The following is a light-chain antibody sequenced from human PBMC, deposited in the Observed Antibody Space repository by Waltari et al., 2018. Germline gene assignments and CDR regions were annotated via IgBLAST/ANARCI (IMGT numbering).Light chain of an antibody. CDR3: QQYINYWT. J-gene: IGKJ1*01. V-gene: IGKV1-5*03. CDR2: MAS. Sequence: TQSPSTLSAFVGDKVTITCRASQNLDRLLAWYQQKPGKAPRLLISMASNLESGVPSRFSGSGSGTEFTLTINSLQPDDFATYYCQQYINYWTFGQGTKVQ. CDR1: QNLDRL.